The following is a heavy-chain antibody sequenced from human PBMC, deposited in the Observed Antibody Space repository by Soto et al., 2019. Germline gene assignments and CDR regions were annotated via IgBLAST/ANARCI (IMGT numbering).Heavy chain of an antibody. CDR2: IIPLFGKA. CDR1: GGTFSDYT. CDR3: ARAQDAYNSLPPSDY. V-gene: IGHV1-69*06. J-gene: IGHJ4*02. D-gene: IGHD1-1*01. Sequence: SVKVSCKASGGTFSDYTIDWVRQAPGQGLEWMGGIIPLFGKANYAQKFQGRLTITADKSTSTAHMELSSLRSEDTAVYCCARAQDAYNSLPPSDYWGQGTLVTVSS.